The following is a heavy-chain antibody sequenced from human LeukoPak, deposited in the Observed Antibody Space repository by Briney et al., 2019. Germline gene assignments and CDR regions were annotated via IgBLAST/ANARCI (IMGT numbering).Heavy chain of an antibody. CDR3: ARGKIQLWLHYYYGMDV. D-gene: IGHD5-18*01. CDR1: GGSFSGYY. Sequence: SETLSLTCAVYGGSFSGYYWSWIRQPPGKGLEWIGEMNHSGSTNYNPSLKSRVTISVDTSKNQFSLKLSSVTAADTAVYYCARGKIQLWLHYYYGMDVWGQGTTVTVSS. J-gene: IGHJ6*02. CDR2: MNHSGST. V-gene: IGHV4-34*01.